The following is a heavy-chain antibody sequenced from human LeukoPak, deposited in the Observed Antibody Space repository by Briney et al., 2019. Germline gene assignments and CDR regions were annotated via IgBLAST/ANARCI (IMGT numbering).Heavy chain of an antibody. CDR3: ATPSVGAYDAFDI. V-gene: IGHV5-51*01. D-gene: IGHD1-26*01. J-gene: IGHJ3*02. Sequence: AGESLKISCKASGYNFTTYWIGWVRQMPGKGLEWMGIIYPGDSDTRYSPSFQGQVTISADKSISTAYLQWSSLKASDTAMYYCATPSVGAYDAFDIWGQGTMVTVSS. CDR2: IYPGDSDT. CDR1: GYNFTTYW.